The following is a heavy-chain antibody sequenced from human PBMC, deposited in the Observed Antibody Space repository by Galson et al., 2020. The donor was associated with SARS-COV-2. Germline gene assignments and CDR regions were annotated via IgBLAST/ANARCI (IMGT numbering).Heavy chain of an antibody. CDR2: ISYDGSNK. J-gene: IGHJ4*02. CDR1: GFTFSSYA. V-gene: IGHV3-30-3*01. Sequence: GGSLRLSCAASGFTFSSYAMHWVRQAPGKGLEWVEVISYDGSNKYYADSVKGRFTISRDNSKNTLYLQMNSLRAEDTAVYYCARDATYYYDQPLYWGQGTLVTVSS. CDR3: ARDATYYYDQPLY. D-gene: IGHD3-22*01.